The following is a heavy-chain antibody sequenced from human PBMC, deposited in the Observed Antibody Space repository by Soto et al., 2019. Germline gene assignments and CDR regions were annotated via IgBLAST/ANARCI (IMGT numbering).Heavy chain of an antibody. V-gene: IGHV4-39*01. D-gene: IGHD3-3*01. Sequence: HLQLQESGPGLVKPSETLSLTCTVSGGSISSSSYYWGWIRQPPGKGLEWIGSIYYSGSTYYNPSLKSRVTISVDTSKNQFSLKLSSVTAADTAVYYCARHDFWSGYAIFDYWGQGTLVTVSS. CDR2: IYYSGST. CDR1: GGSISSSSYY. CDR3: ARHDFWSGYAIFDY. J-gene: IGHJ4*02.